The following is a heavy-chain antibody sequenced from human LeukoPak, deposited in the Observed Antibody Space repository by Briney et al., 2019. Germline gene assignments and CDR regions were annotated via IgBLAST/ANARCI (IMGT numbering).Heavy chain of an antibody. J-gene: IGHJ3*01. CDR1: GYTFTGYY. Sequence: GASVKVSCKASGYTFTGYYIHWVRQAPGQGLEWMGRIIPNSGDTNYAQKFQGRVTMARDTSINTAHMELSGLGSDDTAVYYCARDSQLDVVATGAWGQGTMVTVSS. V-gene: IGHV1-2*06. D-gene: IGHD5-12*01. CDR2: IIPNSGDT. CDR3: ARDSQLDVVATGA.